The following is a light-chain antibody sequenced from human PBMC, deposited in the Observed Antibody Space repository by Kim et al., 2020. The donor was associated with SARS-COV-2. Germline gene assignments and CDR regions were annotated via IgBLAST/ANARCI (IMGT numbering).Light chain of an antibody. CDR2: AAS. J-gene: IGKJ1*01. CDR3: QQYYSYPRT. V-gene: IGKV1-8*01. CDR1: QGISSY. Sequence: ASTGDRVTITCRASQGISSYLAWYQQKPGKAPKLLISAASTLQSGVPSRFSGSGSATDFTLTINCLQSEDFATYYCQQYYSYPRTFGQGTKVDIK.